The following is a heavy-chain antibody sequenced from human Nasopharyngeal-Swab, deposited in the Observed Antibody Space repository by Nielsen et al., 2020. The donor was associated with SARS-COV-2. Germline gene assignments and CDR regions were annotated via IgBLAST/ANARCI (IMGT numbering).Heavy chain of an antibody. CDR1: GFTFSSYA. J-gene: IGHJ4*02. D-gene: IGHD2-15*01. Sequence: GGSLRLSCAASGFTFSSYAMHWVRRAPGKGLEWVAVISYDGSNKYYADSVKGRFTISRDNSKNTLYLQMNSLRAEDTAVYYCARSWGGGYSFSFDYWGQGTLVTVSS. V-gene: IGHV3-30-3*01. CDR3: ARSWGGGYSFSFDY. CDR2: ISYDGSNK.